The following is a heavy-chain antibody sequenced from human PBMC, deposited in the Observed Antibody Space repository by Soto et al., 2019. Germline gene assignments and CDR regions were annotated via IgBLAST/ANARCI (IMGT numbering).Heavy chain of an antibody. CDR2: MWYEGGKK. J-gene: IGHJ6*02. V-gene: IGHV3-33*01. CDR3: ARDQGSLPYYYYGIDV. Sequence: GGSLRLSCVASGFTFSSHGMHWVRQAPGKGLEWVAGMWYEGGKKYYADSVKGRFTISRANSENTLYLRMNSLKADDTAVYYCARDQGSLPYYYYGIDVWGQGTAVTVSS. CDR1: GFTFSSHG.